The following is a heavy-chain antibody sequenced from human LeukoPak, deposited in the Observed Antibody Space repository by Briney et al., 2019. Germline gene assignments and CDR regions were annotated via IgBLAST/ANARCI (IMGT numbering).Heavy chain of an antibody. CDR1: GGSISSSGYY. CDR2: ICYNGST. J-gene: IGHJ5*02. V-gene: IGHV4-31*03. CDR3: ARDRHIAVFGVVPHRWFDP. D-gene: IGHD3-3*01. Sequence: SQTLSLTCTVSGGSISSSGYYWSWISQHPGNGLEWIGNICYNGSTNYNPSLKSRLSISLDTAKNQISLKLSSVTAADTAVYYCARDRHIAVFGVVPHRWFDPWGQGALVTVSS.